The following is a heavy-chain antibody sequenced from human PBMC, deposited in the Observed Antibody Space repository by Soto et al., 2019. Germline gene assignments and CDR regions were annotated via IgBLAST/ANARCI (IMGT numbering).Heavy chain of an antibody. CDR1: GTSVSNYY. CDR3: ERDRGTDDFLSSQWPGWFDS. V-gene: IGHV4-59*02. CDR2: VYYSGSP. Sequence: ASETLSLTCTVSGTSVSNYYWSWIRQPPGKGLEWIGYVYYSGSPNYNPSLKSRVTMDLDTSTNQVSLNLSSVTAADTAIYYGERDRGTDDFLSSQWPGWFDSWGQGTLVTVSS. J-gene: IGHJ5*01. D-gene: IGHD3-3*01.